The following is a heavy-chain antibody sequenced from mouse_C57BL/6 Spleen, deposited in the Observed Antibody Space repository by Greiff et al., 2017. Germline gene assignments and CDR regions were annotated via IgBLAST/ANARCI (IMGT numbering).Heavy chain of an antibody. J-gene: IGHJ2*01. CDR2: INPSTGGT. CDR3: ARGETYYSNYRDFDY. CDR1: GYSFTGYY. V-gene: IGHV1-42*01. D-gene: IGHD2-5*01. Sequence: EVQLQQSGPELVKPGASVKISCKASGYSFTGYYMNWVKQSPETSLEWIGEINPSTGGTTYNQKFKAKGTLTVDKSSSTAYMQLKRLTSADSAVYYYARGETYYSNYRDFDYWGQGTTLTVSS.